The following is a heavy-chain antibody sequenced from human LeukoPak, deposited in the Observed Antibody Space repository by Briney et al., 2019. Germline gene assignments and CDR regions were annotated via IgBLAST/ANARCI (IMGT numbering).Heavy chain of an antibody. CDR2: IYYSGST. J-gene: IGHJ4*02. CDR3: ARDYSDTAMIQYDY. D-gene: IGHD5-18*01. CDR1: GGSISSSSYY. Sequence: TSETLSLTCTVSGGSISSSSYYWGWIRQPPGKGLEWIGSIYYSGSTYYNPSLKSRVTISVDTSKNQFSLKLSSVTAADTAVYYCARDYSDTAMIQYDYWGQGTLVTVSS. V-gene: IGHV4-39*07.